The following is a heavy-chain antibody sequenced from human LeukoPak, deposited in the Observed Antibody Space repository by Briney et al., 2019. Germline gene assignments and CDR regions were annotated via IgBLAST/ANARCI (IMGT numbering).Heavy chain of an antibody. J-gene: IGHJ6*03. Sequence: SETLSLTCTVSGGSIGTYYWRWVRQSPGKGLEWIGYIYVTGNRYNPYLQSRGTISVDTSRNQFFLKMSSVTAADTAVYYCARHIGGGIEDMDVWGKGTEVTVSS. CDR3: ARHIGGGIEDMDV. CDR1: GGSIGTYY. CDR2: IYVTGN. V-gene: IGHV4-59*08. D-gene: IGHD3-16*02.